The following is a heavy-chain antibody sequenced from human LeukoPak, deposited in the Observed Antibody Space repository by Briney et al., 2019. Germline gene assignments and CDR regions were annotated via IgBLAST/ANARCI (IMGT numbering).Heavy chain of an antibody. V-gene: IGHV1-58*02. CDR3: AAVPQYCSSTSCYFTPRFDY. CDR1: GYTFTSYD. CDR2: IVVGSGNT. J-gene: IGHJ4*02. D-gene: IGHD2-2*01. Sequence: SVKVSCKASGYTFTSYDINWVRQARGQRLEWIGWIVVGSGNTNYAQKFQERVTITRDMSTSTAYMELSSLRSEDTAVYYCAAVPQYCSSTSCYFTPRFDYWGQGTLVTVSS.